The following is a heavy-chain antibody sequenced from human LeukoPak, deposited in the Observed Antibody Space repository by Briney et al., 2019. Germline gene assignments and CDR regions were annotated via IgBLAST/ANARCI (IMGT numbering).Heavy chain of an antibody. Sequence: GASVKVSCKASGGTFSSYAISWVRQAPGQGLEWMGGIIPIFGTANYAQKFQGRVTITADESTSTAYMELSSLRSEDTAVYYCATPYYYDSSGYQYRYYFDYWGQGTLVTVSS. V-gene: IGHV1-69*13. J-gene: IGHJ4*02. CDR2: IIPIFGTA. CDR1: GGTFSSYA. D-gene: IGHD3-22*01. CDR3: ATPYYYDSSGYQYRYYFDY.